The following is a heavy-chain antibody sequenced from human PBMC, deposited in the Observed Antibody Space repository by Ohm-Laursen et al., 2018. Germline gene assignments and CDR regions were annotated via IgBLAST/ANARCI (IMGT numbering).Heavy chain of an antibody. V-gene: IGHV3-21*01. J-gene: IGHJ4*02. CDR2: ISSSSSSYI. CDR3: ARDWRPGDVGAPDY. D-gene: IGHD3-16*01. Sequence: SLRLSCTASGFTFSSYSMNWVRQAPGKGLEWVSSISSSSSSYIYYADSVKGRFTISSDNAKNSLYLQMNSLRAEDTGVYYCARDWRPGDVGAPDYWGQGTLVTVSS. CDR1: GFTFSSYS.